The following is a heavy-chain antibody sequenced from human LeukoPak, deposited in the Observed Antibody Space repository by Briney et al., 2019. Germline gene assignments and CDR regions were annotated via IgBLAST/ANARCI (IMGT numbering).Heavy chain of an antibody. D-gene: IGHD1-26*01. CDR2: IWYDGSNK. Sequence: PGGSLRLSCAASGFTLSSYAMSWVRQAPGKGLEWVAVIWYDGSNKYYADSVKGRFTISRDNSKNTLYLQMNSLRAEDTAVYYCARDRSYEAFDIWGQGTMVTVSS. CDR1: GFTLSSYA. J-gene: IGHJ3*02. CDR3: ARDRSYEAFDI. V-gene: IGHV3-33*08.